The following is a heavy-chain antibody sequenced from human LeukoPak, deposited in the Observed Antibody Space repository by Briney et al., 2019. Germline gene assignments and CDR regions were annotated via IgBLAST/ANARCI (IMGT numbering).Heavy chain of an antibody. Sequence: PGGSLRLSCAASGFTFSSFWMTWVRQAPGKGLEWVANIKPDGTENYYVDSVKGRFTISRDNAKNSLYLQMNGLRAEDTAVYYCARGRSDIVATITTLPYYYYYYMDVWGKGTTVTVSS. J-gene: IGHJ6*03. CDR2: IKPDGTEN. CDR1: GFTFSSFW. V-gene: IGHV3-7*01. CDR3: ARGRSDIVATITTLPYYYYYYMDV. D-gene: IGHD5-12*01.